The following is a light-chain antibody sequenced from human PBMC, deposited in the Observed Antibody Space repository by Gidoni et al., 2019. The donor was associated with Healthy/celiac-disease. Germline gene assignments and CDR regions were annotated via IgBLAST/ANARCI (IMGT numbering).Light chain of an antibody. CDR2: GKN. Sequence: SSELTQDPAVSVALGQTVRITCQGDSLRSYYASWYQQKQGQAPVLVIYGKNNRPSGIPDRFSGSSSGNTASLTITGAQAEDEADYYCNSRDSSGNQVEFGGGTKLTVL. CDR3: NSRDSSGNQVE. CDR1: SLRSYY. J-gene: IGLJ2*01. V-gene: IGLV3-19*01.